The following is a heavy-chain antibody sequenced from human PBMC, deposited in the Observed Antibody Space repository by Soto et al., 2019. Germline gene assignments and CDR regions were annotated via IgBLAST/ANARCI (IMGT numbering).Heavy chain of an antibody. V-gene: IGHV4-61*01. CDR1: GGSVSSGSYY. CDR3: ARDRAGGIAAAGTFDY. Sequence: SETLSLTCTVSGGSVSSGSYYWSWIRQPPGKGLEWIGYIYYSGSTNYNPSLKSRVTISVDTSKNQFSLKLSSVTAADTAVYYCARDRAGGIAAAGTFDYWGQGTLVTVSS. CDR2: IYYSGST. J-gene: IGHJ4*02. D-gene: IGHD6-13*01.